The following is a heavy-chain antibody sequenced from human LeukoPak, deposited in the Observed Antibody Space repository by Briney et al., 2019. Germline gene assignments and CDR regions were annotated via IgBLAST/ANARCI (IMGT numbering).Heavy chain of an antibody. CDR1: GYTFTSYD. CDR3: AREISRKIQRGLTTVTTGPN. CDR2: MNPNSGNT. V-gene: IGHV1-8*01. D-gene: IGHD4-17*01. Sequence: GASVKVSCKASGYTFTSYDINWVRQATGQGLEWMGWMNPNSGNTGYAQKFQGRVTMTRNTSISTAYMEPSSLRSEDTAVYYCAREISRKIQRGLTTVTTGPNWGQGTLVTVSS. J-gene: IGHJ4*02.